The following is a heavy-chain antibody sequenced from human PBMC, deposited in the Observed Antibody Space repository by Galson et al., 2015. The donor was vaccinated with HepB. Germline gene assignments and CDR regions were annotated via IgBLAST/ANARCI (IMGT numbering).Heavy chain of an antibody. CDR1: GFTFSNAW. V-gene: IGHV3-15*07. D-gene: IGHD3-22*01. CDR2: IKSKTDGGTT. Sequence: SLRLSCAASGFTFSNAWMNWVRQAPGKGLEWVGRIKSKTDGGTTDYAAPVKGRFTISRDDSKNTLYLQMNSLKTEDTAVYYCTTDVGATYYYDSSGYYARDYWGQGTLVTVSS. J-gene: IGHJ4*02. CDR3: TTDVGATYYYDSSGYYARDY.